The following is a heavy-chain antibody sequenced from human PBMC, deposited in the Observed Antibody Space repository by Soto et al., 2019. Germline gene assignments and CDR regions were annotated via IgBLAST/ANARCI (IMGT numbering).Heavy chain of an antibody. CDR1: GFTFSNYY. V-gene: IGHV3-72*01. D-gene: IGHD1-26*01. J-gene: IGHJ2*01. CDR3: ARIKLGAQKYFGL. Sequence: PGGSLRLSCAASGFTFSNYYMDWVRQVPGKGLEWVGRIKNKDNWYSIDYAASVKGRFTISRDDSKNSLYLQMNSLKTEDTAVYYCARIKLGAQKYFGLWGRGTLVTVSS. CDR2: IKNKDNWYSI.